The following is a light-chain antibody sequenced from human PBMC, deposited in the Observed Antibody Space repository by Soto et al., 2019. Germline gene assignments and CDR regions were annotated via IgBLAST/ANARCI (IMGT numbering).Light chain of an antibody. CDR1: QSVSSY. CDR3: QHRINWPWT. J-gene: IGKJ1*01. CDR2: NAS. Sequence: EIVLTQSPATLSLFPGKRATLSCRASQSVSSYLAWYQQKFGQTPRLLINNASNRATGIPARFSGRGSGTDLTLTICSLETEDFAVYYCQHRINWPWTFGQGTKVEIK. V-gene: IGKV3-11*01.